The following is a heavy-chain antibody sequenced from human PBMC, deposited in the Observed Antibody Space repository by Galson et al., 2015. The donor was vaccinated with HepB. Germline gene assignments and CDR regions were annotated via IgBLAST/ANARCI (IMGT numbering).Heavy chain of an antibody. D-gene: IGHD3-3*01. CDR2: INANSGGT. J-gene: IGHJ5*02. CDR3: ARPADDVWSDNNRFDP. Sequence: SVKVSCKASGYTFTGYYMHWVRQAPGQGLEWMGRINANSGGTNYAQRFQGRVTMTRDTSISTAYMELSGLRSDDTAVYYCARPADDVWSDNNRFDPWGQGTVVTGSS. V-gene: IGHV1-2*06. CDR1: GYTFTGYY.